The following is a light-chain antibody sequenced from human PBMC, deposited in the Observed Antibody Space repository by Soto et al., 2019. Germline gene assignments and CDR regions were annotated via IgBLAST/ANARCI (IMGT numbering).Light chain of an antibody. CDR2: DAS. V-gene: IGKV3-15*01. Sequence: VMTQSPATLSESPGESATLSCRASQSISNNLAWYQQKPGQAPRLLMYDASTRATGIPDRFSGSGSGSEFTLTISSLQFDDLSASYSKLYNISSRTFVPGTMV. CDR1: QSISNN. J-gene: IGKJ1*01. CDR3: KLYNISSRT.